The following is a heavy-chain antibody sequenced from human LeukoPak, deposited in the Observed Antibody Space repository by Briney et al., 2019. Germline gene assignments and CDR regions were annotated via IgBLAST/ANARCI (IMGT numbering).Heavy chain of an antibody. J-gene: IGHJ4*01. CDR2: IDSEGSST. V-gene: IGHV3-74*01. D-gene: IGHD6-19*01. CDR3: ATALRLAVNLDY. CDR1: GFRFSGYW. Sequence: PGGSLRLSCAASGFRFSGYWMHWVRQAPGRGLVWVSHIDSEGSSTNYADSVKGRFTISRDNAKNTLYLQMNSLRAEDTAVYYCATALRLAVNLDYWGQGTLVTVSS.